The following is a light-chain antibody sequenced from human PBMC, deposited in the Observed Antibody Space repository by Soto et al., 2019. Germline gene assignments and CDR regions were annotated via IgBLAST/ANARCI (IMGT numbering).Light chain of an antibody. CDR2: GAS. V-gene: IGKV3-20*01. CDR1: QSVSSSY. CDR3: QQYGSSTGWT. Sequence: EIVLTQSPGTLSLSPGERATLSCRASQSVSSSYLAWYQQKPGQAPRLLIYGASSRATGIPDRFSGSGSGTDFTLTISRLEPEDFEVYYCQQYGSSTGWTFGEGTKVEIK. J-gene: IGKJ1*01.